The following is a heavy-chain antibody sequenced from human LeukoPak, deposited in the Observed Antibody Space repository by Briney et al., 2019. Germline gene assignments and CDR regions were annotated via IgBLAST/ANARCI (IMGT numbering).Heavy chain of an antibody. CDR3: AKRGYSASGQYFDF. V-gene: IGHV3-33*06. CDR1: GXTFSTYG. CDR2: IWYDGSKK. J-gene: IGHJ4*02. D-gene: IGHD5-12*01. Sequence: PGRSLRLSCAASGXTFSTYGMHWVRQAPGKGLEWVAVIWYDGSKKHYVDSVKGRFTISRDDSKNTLYLQMNSLRVEDTAVYYCAKRGYSASGQYFDFWGQGTLVTVSS.